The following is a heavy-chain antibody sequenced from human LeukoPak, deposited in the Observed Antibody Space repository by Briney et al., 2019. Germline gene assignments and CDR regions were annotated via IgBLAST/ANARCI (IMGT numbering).Heavy chain of an antibody. J-gene: IGHJ6*02. CDR2: IKQDGSEK. Sequence: GGSLRLSCAASGFTFSSYWMSWVRQAPGKGLEWVANIKQDGSEKYYVDSVKGRFTISRDNAKNSLYLQMNSLRAEDTAVYYCARDGLGYCTNGVCYYYYGMDVWGQGTTVTVSS. CDR3: ARDGLGYCTNGVCYYYYGMDV. CDR1: GFTFSSYW. V-gene: IGHV3-7*01. D-gene: IGHD2-8*01.